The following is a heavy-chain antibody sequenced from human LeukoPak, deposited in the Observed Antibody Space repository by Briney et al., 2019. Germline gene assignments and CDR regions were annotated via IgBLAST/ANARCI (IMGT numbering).Heavy chain of an antibody. CDR3: ARDVAAMVAFDI. CDR2: IYSGGST. V-gene: IGHV3-53*01. CDR1: GFTFSSYA. J-gene: IGHJ3*02. Sequence: PGGSLRLSCAASGFTFSSYAMSWVRQAPGKGLEWVSVIYSGGSTYYADSVKGRFTISRDNSKNTLYLQMNSLRAEDTAVYYCARDVAAMVAFDIWGQGTMVTVSS. D-gene: IGHD2-8*01.